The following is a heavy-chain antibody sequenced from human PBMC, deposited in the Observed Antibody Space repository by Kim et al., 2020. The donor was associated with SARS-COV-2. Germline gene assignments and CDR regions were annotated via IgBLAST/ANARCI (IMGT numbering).Heavy chain of an antibody. V-gene: IGHV1-46*03. Sequence: ASVKVSCKASGFTFSDRYMHWVRQAPGQGLEWMGLINPTNGNTWYAQKFQGRITMTGATSTDTIYMELNSLKSDDSALHYCCRMATSGSFDYGGQGTLVTVSS. CDR2: INPTNGNT. D-gene: IGHD6-19*01. CDR1: GFTFSDRY. J-gene: IGHJ4*02. CDR3: CRMATSGSFDY.